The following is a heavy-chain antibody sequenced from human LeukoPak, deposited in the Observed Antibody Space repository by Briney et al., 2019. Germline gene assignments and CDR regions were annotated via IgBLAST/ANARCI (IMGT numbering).Heavy chain of an antibody. CDR2: ISGSGGSK. Sequence: GGSLRLSCAASGFTFSSYAMRWGRQAPGKGLEWVSAISGSGGSKYYEDSVKGRFNNCRENSNNTLYLQMNSLRAEDTAVYYCAKQYSSSFLDWFDPWGQGALFTVSS. J-gene: IGHJ5*02. D-gene: IGHD6-6*01. CDR3: AKQYSSSFLDWFDP. CDR1: GFTFSSYA. V-gene: IGHV3-23*01.